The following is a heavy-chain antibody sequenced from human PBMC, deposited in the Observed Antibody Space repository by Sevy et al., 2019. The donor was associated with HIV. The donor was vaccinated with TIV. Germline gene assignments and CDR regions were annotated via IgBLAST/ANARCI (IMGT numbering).Heavy chain of an antibody. CDR2: ISWNSGSI. CDR3: AKDLTATGYGTHLFDY. Sequence: GGSLRLSCAASGFTFDDYAMHWVRQAPGKGLEWVSGISWNSGSIGYADSVKGRFTISRDNAKNSLYLQMNSLRAEDTALYYWAKDLTATGYGTHLFDYWGQGTLVTVSS. D-gene: IGHD5-18*01. J-gene: IGHJ4*02. CDR1: GFTFDDYA. V-gene: IGHV3-9*01.